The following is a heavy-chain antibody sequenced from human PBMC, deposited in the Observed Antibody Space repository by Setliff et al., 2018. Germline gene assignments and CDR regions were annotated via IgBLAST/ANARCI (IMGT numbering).Heavy chain of an antibody. J-gene: IGHJ6*03. CDR2: ISAYNGNI. CDR1: GYTFTSYG. Sequence: ASVKVSCKASGYTFTSYGVSWVRQAPGQGLEWMGWISAYNGNINYAQKFQGRVTITRDTSASTAYMDLSSLRSDDMAVYYCARGRPTANPYYYYYMDVWGKGTTVTVSS. V-gene: IGHV1-18*03. D-gene: IGHD4-4*01. CDR3: ARGRPTANPYYYYYMDV.